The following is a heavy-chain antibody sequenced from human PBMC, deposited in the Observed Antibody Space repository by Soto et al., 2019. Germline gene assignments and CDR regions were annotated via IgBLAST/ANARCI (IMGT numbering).Heavy chain of an antibody. J-gene: IGHJ6*02. CDR1: GFTFSSYA. D-gene: IGHD6-19*01. V-gene: IGHV3-30*04. CDR2: ISYDERNE. CDR3: ARDRGSGWFSDYCGLDV. Sequence: QVQLVESGGGVVQPGTSLRLSCAASGFTFSSYAMHWVGQAPGKGLEWVAVISYDERNEYYADSVKGRFIISRDSSKNTLYVQMNSLRGEDTAVYYCARDRGSGWFSDYCGLDVWGQGTTVIVSS.